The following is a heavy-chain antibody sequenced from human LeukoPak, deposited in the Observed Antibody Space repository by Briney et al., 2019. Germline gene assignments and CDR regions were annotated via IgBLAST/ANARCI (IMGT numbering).Heavy chain of an antibody. Sequence: PGGSLRLSCAASGFTFSSYAMSWVRQAPGKGLEWVSAISGSGGSTYYADSVNGRFTISRDNSKNTLSLQMSSLRAEDTALYYCAKEKETTAPYNWFDPWGQGTLVTVSS. CDR3: AKEKETTAPYNWFDP. CDR2: ISGSGGST. CDR1: GFTFSSYA. J-gene: IGHJ5*02. V-gene: IGHV3-23*01. D-gene: IGHD4-11*01.